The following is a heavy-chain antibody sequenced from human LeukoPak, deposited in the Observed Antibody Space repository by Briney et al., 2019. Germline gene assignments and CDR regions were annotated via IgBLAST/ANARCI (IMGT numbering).Heavy chain of an antibody. CDR1: GGSISSYY. J-gene: IGHJ6*02. CDR2: IYYSGST. D-gene: IGHD3-10*01. CDR3: ARCLRTYYGSGSRTYYYGMDV. Sequence: PSETLSLTCTVSGGSISSYYWSWIRQPPGKGLEWIGYIYYSGSTNYNPSLKSRVTISVDTSNNQFSLKLSSVTAADTAVYYCARCLRTYYGSGSRTYYYGMDVWGQGTTVTVSS. V-gene: IGHV4-59*01.